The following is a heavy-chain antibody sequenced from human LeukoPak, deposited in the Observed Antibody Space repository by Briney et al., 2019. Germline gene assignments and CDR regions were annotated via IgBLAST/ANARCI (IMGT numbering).Heavy chain of an antibody. CDR2: IDNNGSRT. J-gene: IGHJ3*02. D-gene: IGHD3-3*01. CDR3: ARDRSGFDI. Sequence: PGGSLRLSCAASGFTFSSYWMSWVRQAPGKGLVWVSHIDNNGSRTDYADSVKGRFTISRDNAKNTLYLQMNSLSVEDTAVYYCARDRSGFDIWGQGAMVTVSS. V-gene: IGHV3-74*01. CDR1: GFTFSSYW.